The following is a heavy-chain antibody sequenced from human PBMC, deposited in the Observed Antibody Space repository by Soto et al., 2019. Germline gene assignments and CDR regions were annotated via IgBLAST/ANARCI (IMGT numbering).Heavy chain of an antibody. J-gene: IGHJ6*03. D-gene: IGHD4-4*01. CDR3: ARGLTTVTTGYYYYYYYYMDV. CDR2: INHSGST. CDR1: EGSISSDYYY. V-gene: IGHV4-34*01. Sequence: SQMLSLTWTVAEGSISSDYYYCSRIRQPPGKGLEWIGEINHSGSTNYNPSLKSRVTISVDTSKNQFSLKLSSVTAADTAVYYCARGLTTVTTGYYYYYYYYMDVWGKGTTVTVSS.